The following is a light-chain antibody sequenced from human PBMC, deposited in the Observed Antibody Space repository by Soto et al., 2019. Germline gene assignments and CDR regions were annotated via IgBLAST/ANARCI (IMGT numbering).Light chain of an antibody. Sequence: IHTKHSLYCLSASVRYRFTMNFRESQSISSYLNWYQQKPGKAPKLLIYAASSLQSGVPSRFSGSGSGTDFTLTISSLQPEDFATYYCQQSYSTLSITFGQGTRLETK. CDR3: QQSYSTLSIT. CDR1: QSISSY. V-gene: IGKV1-39*01. CDR2: AAS. J-gene: IGKJ5*01.